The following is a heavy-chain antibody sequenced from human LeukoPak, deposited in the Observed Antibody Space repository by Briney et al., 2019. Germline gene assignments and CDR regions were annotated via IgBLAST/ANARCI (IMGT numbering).Heavy chain of an antibody. Sequence: ASVKVSCKVSGYTLTELSMHWVRQAPGKGLEWMGGFDPEDGETIYAQKFQGRVTMTEDTSTDTAYMELSSLRSEDTAVYYCARGDGVAAAGTNWFDPWGQGTLVTVSS. J-gene: IGHJ5*02. CDR1: GYTLTELS. D-gene: IGHD6-13*01. CDR2: FDPEDGET. V-gene: IGHV1-24*01. CDR3: ARGDGVAAAGTNWFDP.